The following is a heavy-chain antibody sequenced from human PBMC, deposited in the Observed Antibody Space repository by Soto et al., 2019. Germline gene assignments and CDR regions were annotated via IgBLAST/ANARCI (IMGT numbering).Heavy chain of an antibody. CDR1: GGTFSSYA. CDR3: ARRRGYCSGGSCLYYFDY. J-gene: IGHJ4*02. Sequence: QVQLVQSGAEVKKPGSSVKVSCKASGGTFSSYAISWVRQAPGQGLEWMGGIIPIFGTANYAQKFQGRVTITAEESTSTAYMELSSLRSEDTAVYYCARRRGYCSGGSCLYYFDYWGQGTLVTVSS. V-gene: IGHV1-69*01. D-gene: IGHD2-15*01. CDR2: IIPIFGTA.